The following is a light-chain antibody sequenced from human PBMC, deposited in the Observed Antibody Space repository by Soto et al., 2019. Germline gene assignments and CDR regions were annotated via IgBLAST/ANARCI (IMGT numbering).Light chain of an antibody. J-gene: IGLJ1*01. V-gene: IGLV2-14*01. Sequence: QSALTQPASVSGSPGQSITISCTGTSSDVGGYNYVSWYQQHPGKAPKLMIYDVSNRPSGVSSRFSGSKSGNTASLTISGLQAEDEADYYCGSYTSSSAYVFGTGTQLTVL. CDR2: DVS. CDR1: SSDVGGYNY. CDR3: GSYTSSSAYV.